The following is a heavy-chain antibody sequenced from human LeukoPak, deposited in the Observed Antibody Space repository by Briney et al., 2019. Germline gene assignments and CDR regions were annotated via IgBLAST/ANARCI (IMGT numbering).Heavy chain of an antibody. CDR1: GYTFTGYY. CDR3: AIGGAYYDFWSGYYIYVY. D-gene: IGHD3-3*01. Sequence: ASVKVSCKASGYTFTGYYMHWVRQAPGLGLEWMGRINPNSGGTNYAQKFQGRVTMTRDTSISTAYMELSRLRSDDTAVYYWAIGGAYYDFWSGYYIYVYWGQGTLVTVSS. CDR2: INPNSGGT. V-gene: IGHV1-2*06. J-gene: IGHJ4*02.